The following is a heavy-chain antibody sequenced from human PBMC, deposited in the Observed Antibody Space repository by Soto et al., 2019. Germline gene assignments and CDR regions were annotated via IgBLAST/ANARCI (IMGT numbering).Heavy chain of an antibody. D-gene: IGHD3-16*01. Sequence: SQTLSLTCAISGDSVSSNSAAWNWIRQSPSRGLEWLGGTFYRSRWYHEYAVSVEGRISINPDTSKNQFSLQLNSVTPEDTAVYYCTRGPSPQGGRNWFDPCAQRTLVTVSS. CDR1: GDSVSSNSAA. J-gene: IGHJ5*02. CDR2: TFYRSRWYH. CDR3: TRGPSPQGGRNWFDP. V-gene: IGHV6-1*01.